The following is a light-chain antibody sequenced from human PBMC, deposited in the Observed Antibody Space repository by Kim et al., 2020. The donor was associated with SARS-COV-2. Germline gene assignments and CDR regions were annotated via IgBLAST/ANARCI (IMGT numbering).Light chain of an antibody. V-gene: IGLV1-40*01. CDR1: SSNLGAGYD. CDR2: GNS. Sequence: QSVLTQPPSVSGAPGKRVTISCTGSSSNLGAGYDVHWYQQPPGTAPKVVIYGNSNRPSGVPDRFSGSKSGTSASLAIAGLQAEDEADYYCQSYDRSLGGHVLFGGGTKLTVL. CDR3: QSYDRSLGGHVL. J-gene: IGLJ2*01.